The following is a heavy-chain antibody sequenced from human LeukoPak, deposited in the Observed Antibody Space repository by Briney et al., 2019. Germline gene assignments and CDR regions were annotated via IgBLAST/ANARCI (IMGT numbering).Heavy chain of an antibody. V-gene: IGHV3-23*01. D-gene: IGHD3-3*01. CDR2: ISVGAEYI. Sequence: GGSLRLSCAASGFTFSSHSMNWVRQAPGKGLEWVSTISVGAEYIFYADSVKGRFTISRDDSNNALYLQMHSLRAEDTALYYCASGPPFLKYFEYWGQGTLVTVSS. J-gene: IGHJ4*02. CDR3: ASGPPFLKYFEY. CDR1: GFTFSSHS.